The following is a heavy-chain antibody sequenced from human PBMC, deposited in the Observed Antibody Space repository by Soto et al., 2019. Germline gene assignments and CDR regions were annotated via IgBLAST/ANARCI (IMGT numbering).Heavy chain of an antibody. CDR1: GFTCSSYG. CDR3: ARDLLATTYYYYYGMDV. J-gene: IGHJ6*02. V-gene: IGHV3-33*01. D-gene: IGHD5-12*01. CDR2: IWYDGSNK. Sequence: QVQLVESGGGVVQPGRSLRLSCAASGFTCSSYGMHWVRQAPGKGLEWVAVIWYDGSNKYYADSVKGRFTISRDNSKNTLYLQMNSLRAEDTAVYYCARDLLATTYYYYYGMDVWGQGTTVTVSS.